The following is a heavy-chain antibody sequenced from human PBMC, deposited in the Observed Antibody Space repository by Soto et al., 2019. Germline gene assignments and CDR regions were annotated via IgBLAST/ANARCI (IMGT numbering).Heavy chain of an antibody. J-gene: IGHJ6*02. D-gene: IGHD3-22*01. V-gene: IGHV3-23*01. CDR1: GFTFSSYA. CDR3: AKDKGNTYYYDSSGYYPDYYYYYGMDV. Sequence: GGSLRLSCAASGFTFSSYAMSWVRQAPGKGLEWVSAISGSGGSTYYADSVKGRFTISRDNSKNTLYLQMNSLRAEDTALYYCAKDKGNTYYYDSSGYYPDYYYYYGMDVWGQGTTVTVSS. CDR2: ISGSGGST.